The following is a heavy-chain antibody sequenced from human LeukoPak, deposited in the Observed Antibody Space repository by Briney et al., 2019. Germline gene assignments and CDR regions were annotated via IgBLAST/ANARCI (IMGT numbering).Heavy chain of an antibody. CDR2: ISGSGGST. V-gene: IGHV3-23*01. CDR3: AKACSSTSCSRFDP. J-gene: IGHJ5*02. CDR1: GFTFSTYA. Sequence: GGSLRLSCAASGFTFSTYAMSWVRQAPGKGLEWVSGISGSGGSTYYADSVRGRFTISRDNSKNTLYLQMNSLRAEDTAVYYCAKACSSTSCSRFDPWGQGTLVTVSS. D-gene: IGHD2-2*01.